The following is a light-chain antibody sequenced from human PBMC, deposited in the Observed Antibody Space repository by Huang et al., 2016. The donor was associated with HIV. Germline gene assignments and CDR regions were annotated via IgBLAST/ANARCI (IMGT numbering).Light chain of an antibody. CDR1: QTISTF. V-gene: IGKV1-39*01. J-gene: IGKJ4*01. CDR2: AAS. CDR3: QQTSSVPLT. Sequence: DIQMTQSPSSLSASVGDRISITCRASQTISTFLNWYQQKPGKAPKLLIYAASNLQSGVASRFSGTGSGTLFTLTVTGLLPDDVATYFCQQTSSVPLTFGGGTKVEMK.